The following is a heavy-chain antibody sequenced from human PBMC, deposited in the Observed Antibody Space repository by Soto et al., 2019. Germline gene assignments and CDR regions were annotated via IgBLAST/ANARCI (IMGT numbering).Heavy chain of an antibody. Sequence: EVQLVESGGGLVQPGGSLRLSCAASGFTFSLYSMSWVLQAPGKGLEWVSYISRSSTGIHYADSVKGRFTISRDEATNSMHLQMNSLRDGDTAVYYCARAVTWGLDVWGQGTTVSISS. V-gene: IGHV3-48*02. CDR2: ISRSSTGI. CDR1: GFTFSLYS. CDR3: ARAVTWGLDV. D-gene: IGHD3-10*01. J-gene: IGHJ6*02.